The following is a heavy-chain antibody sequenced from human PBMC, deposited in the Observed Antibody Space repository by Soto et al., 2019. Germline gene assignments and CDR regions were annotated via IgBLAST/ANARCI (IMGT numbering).Heavy chain of an antibody. V-gene: IGHV4-31*03. CDR2: IYYSGST. Sequence: SETLSLTCTVSGGSISSGGYYWSWIRQHPGKGLEWIGYIYYSGSTYYNPSLKSRVTISVDTSKNQFSLKLSSVTAADTAVYYCARTGLTTVTQLYYYYGMDVWGQGTTVTVSS. CDR1: GGSISSGGYY. CDR3: ARTGLTTVTQLYYYYGMDV. J-gene: IGHJ6*02. D-gene: IGHD4-17*01.